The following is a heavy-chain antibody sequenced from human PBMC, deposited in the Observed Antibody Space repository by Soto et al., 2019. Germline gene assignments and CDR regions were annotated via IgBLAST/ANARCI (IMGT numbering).Heavy chain of an antibody. J-gene: IGHJ2*01. CDR1: GFSRSTTGVG. CDR3: EYRRLQGATYFDL. Sequence: QITLKESGPTLVKPTQTLTLTCTVSGFSRSTTGVGVGWFRLAPVKALDYLAIIFWDDDKYYSPPLKSKITITKDTSKKQVDLTLTDVAPVDTGTYYSEYRRLQGATYFDLWGSSTLLTVSS. D-gene: IGHD3-16*01. CDR2: IFWDDDK. V-gene: IGHV2-5*02.